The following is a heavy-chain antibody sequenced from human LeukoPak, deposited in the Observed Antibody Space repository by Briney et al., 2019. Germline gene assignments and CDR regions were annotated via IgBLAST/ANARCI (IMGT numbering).Heavy chain of an antibody. D-gene: IGHD2-8*01. Sequence: GGSLRLSCAASGFTFSSYAMSWVRQAPGKGLEWVSAISGSGGSTYYADSVKGRFTISRDNSKNTLYLQMNSLGAEDTAVYYCAKEIVLMVYAILGYWGQGTLVTVSS. CDR1: GFTFSSYA. CDR2: ISGSGGST. J-gene: IGHJ4*02. CDR3: AKEIVLMVYAILGY. V-gene: IGHV3-23*01.